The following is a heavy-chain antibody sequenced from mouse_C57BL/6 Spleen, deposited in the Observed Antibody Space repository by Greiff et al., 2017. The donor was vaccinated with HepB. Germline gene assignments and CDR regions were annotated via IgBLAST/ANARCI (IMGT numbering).Heavy chain of an antibody. J-gene: IGHJ4*01. CDR2: IDPSDSET. Sequence: QVQLQQPGAELVRPGSSVKLSCKASGYTFTSYWMHWVKQRPIQGLEWIGNIDPSDSETHYNQKFKDKATLTVDKSSSTAYMQLSSLTSEDSAVYYCARSDYYGSGYAMDYWGQGTSVTVSS. CDR1: GYTFTSYW. CDR3: ARSDYYGSGYAMDY. V-gene: IGHV1-52*01. D-gene: IGHD1-1*01.